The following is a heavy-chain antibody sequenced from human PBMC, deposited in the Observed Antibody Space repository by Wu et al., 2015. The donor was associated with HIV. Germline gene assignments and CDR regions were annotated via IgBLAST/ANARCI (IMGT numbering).Heavy chain of an antibody. Sequence: QVQLVQSGAEVKKPGSSVKVSCKASGGTFSSNAISWVRQAPGQGLEWMGGIIPMFGTANYAQKLQGRVTITTDESTSTAYVELSSLRSEDTAVYYCARPHRSTVTTWDAFDIVGPRDHGHRLF. CDR1: GGTFSSNA. J-gene: IGHJ3*02. V-gene: IGHV1-69*05. D-gene: IGHD4-17*01. CDR2: IIPMFGTA. CDR3: ARPHRSTVTTWDAFDI.